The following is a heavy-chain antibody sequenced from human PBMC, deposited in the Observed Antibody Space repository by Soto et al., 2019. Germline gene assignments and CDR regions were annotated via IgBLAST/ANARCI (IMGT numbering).Heavy chain of an antibody. CDR2: ISGSGGST. CDR1: GFTFSSYA. D-gene: IGHD3-10*01. J-gene: IGHJ4*02. Sequence: EVQLLESGVGVVQPGGSLRLSCAASGFTFSSYAMSWVRQAPGKGLEWVSAISGSGGSTDYADSVKGRLTISRDNSKNTLSLQMNSLRAEDTGVYYCAKGWLLWFGEGSEFAYWGQGTMVTVSS. V-gene: IGHV3-23*01. CDR3: AKGWLLWFGEGSEFAY.